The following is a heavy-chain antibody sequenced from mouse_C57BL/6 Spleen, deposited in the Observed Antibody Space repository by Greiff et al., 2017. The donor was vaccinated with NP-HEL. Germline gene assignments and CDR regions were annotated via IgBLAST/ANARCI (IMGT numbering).Heavy chain of an antibody. CDR1: GYTFTSYW. Sequence: VQLQQPGAELVKPGASVKLSCKASGYTFTSYWMHWVKQRPGQGLEWIGMIHPNSGSTNYNEKFKSKATLTVGKSSSTAYMQLSSLTSEDSAVYYCARRRDYYGSSFDYWGQGTTLTVSS. CDR3: ARRRDYYGSSFDY. D-gene: IGHD1-1*01. J-gene: IGHJ2*01. V-gene: IGHV1-64*01. CDR2: IHPNSGST.